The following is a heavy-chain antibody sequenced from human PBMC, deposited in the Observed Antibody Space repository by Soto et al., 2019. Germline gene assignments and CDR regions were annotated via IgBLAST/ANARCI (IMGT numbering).Heavy chain of an antibody. CDR1: GFTFSSYS. Sequence: PGGSLRLSCAASGFTFSSYSMNWVRQAPGKGLEWVSSMSSSSSYIYYADSVKGRFTISRDNAKNSLYLQMNSLRAEDTAVYYCARPLPYYDILTGYYDWGQGTLVTVSS. CDR2: MSSSSSYI. V-gene: IGHV3-21*01. D-gene: IGHD3-9*01. CDR3: ARPLPYYDILTGYYD. J-gene: IGHJ4*02.